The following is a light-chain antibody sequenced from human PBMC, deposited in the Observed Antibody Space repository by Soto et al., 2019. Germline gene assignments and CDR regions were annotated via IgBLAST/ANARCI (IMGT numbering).Light chain of an antibody. J-gene: IGKJ1*01. CDR2: KAS. CDR1: QTISSW. Sequence: DIQMTQSPSTLSGSVGDRVTITCRASQTISSWLAWYQQKPGKAPKLLIYKASTLKSGVPSRFSGSGSGTEFTLTISRLQPDEFATYYCQHYNSYSEAFGQGTEVELQ. V-gene: IGKV1-5*03. CDR3: QHYNSYSEA.